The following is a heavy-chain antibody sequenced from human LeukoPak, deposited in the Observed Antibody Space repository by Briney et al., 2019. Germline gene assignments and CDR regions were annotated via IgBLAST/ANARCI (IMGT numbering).Heavy chain of an antibody. J-gene: IGHJ3*02. CDR2: ISWNSNLI. V-gene: IGHV3-9*03. D-gene: IGHD2-2*02. CDR1: GFTFDDYA. Sequence: GRSLRLSCALSGFTFDDYAMHWVRQAPGKGLEWVSGISWNSNLIGYADSVKGRFTISRDNAKNSLYLQMNSLRPEDMALYYCAKDRNYELLYAFDIWGQGTMVTVSS. CDR3: AKDRNYELLYAFDI.